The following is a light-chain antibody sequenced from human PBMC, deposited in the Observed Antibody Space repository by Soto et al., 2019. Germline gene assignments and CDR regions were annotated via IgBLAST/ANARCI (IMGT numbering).Light chain of an antibody. Sequence: QSVLTRPRSVSGSHVQSVAISCTGTSSDIGGYNYVSWFQQHPGKAPKLMIYDVSKWPSGVPDRFSGSKSGNTASLTISGLQAEDEADYYCCSYAGTYTYVFGTGTKVTVL. CDR2: DVS. J-gene: IGLJ1*01. CDR3: CSYAGTYTYV. CDR1: SSDIGGYNY. V-gene: IGLV2-11*01.